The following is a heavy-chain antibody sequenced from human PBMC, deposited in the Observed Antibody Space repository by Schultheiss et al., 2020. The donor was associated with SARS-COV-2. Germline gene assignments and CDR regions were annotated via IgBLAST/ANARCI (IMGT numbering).Heavy chain of an antibody. Sequence: GSLRLSCAVYGGSFSGYYWSWIRQPPGKGLEWIGEINHSGSTNYNPSLKSRVTISVDTSKNQFSLKLSSVTAADTAVYYCARGRLIVGVTRRNYFDYWGQGTLVTVSS. CDR1: GGSFSGYY. D-gene: IGHD1-26*01. V-gene: IGHV4-34*01. CDR2: INHSGST. J-gene: IGHJ4*02. CDR3: ARGRLIVGVTRRNYFDY.